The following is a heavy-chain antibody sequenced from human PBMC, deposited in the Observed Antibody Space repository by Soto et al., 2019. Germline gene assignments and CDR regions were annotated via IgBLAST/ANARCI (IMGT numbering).Heavy chain of an antibody. V-gene: IGHV1-8*02. J-gene: IGHJ4*02. CDR2: MNPNSGDT. Sequence: ASVKVSCRASGYTFTTYDINWVRQATGQGLEWMGWMNPNSGDTGYAPKFQGRVTMTRDTSISTAYMELSSLRSEDTAVYYCARSQPGSHLFDWGQGTLVTVSS. CDR3: ARSQPGSHLFD. D-gene: IGHD3-10*01. CDR1: GYTFTTYD.